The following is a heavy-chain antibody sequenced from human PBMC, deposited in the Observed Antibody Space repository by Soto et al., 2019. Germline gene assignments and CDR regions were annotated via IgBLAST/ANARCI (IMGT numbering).Heavy chain of an antibody. J-gene: IGHJ4*02. D-gene: IGHD1-26*01. CDR3: ASLLVGTALFDS. V-gene: IGHV4-39*01. Sequence: SETLSLTCTVSGGSIRSSSYYGGWIRQSPGKGLEWIGNIYYSGTTYHNPSLKSRVTISVDTSKNQFSLKLSSVTAADTAVYYCASLLVGTALFDSWGQGTLVTVSS. CDR1: GGSIRSSSYY. CDR2: IYYSGTT.